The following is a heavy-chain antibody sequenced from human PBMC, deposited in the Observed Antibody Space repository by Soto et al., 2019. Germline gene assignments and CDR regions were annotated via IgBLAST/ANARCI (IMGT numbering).Heavy chain of an antibody. CDR2: INHSGST. J-gene: IGHJ4*02. D-gene: IGHD5-12*01. Sequence: PSETLSLTCAVYGGSFSGYYWSWIRQPPGKGLEWIGEINHSGSTNYNPSLKSRVTISVDTSKNQFSLKLSSVTAADTAVYYCARGLRQHSGYHVSFNPNWGQGTLVTVSS. V-gene: IGHV4-34*01. CDR3: ARGLRQHSGYHVSFNPN. CDR1: GGSFSGYY.